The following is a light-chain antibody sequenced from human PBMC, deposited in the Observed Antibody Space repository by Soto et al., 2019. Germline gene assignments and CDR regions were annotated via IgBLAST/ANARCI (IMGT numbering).Light chain of an antibody. CDR2: DAS. Sequence: EIVLTQSPATLSLSPGERVTLSCRASQSISSYLGWYQQKPGQAPRLLIYDASSRATGIPARFSGSGSGTDFTLTSSRLEPEDFAVYYCQQRFNWPRTFGQGTKLEIK. J-gene: IGKJ2*01. CDR3: QQRFNWPRT. V-gene: IGKV3-11*01. CDR1: QSISSY.